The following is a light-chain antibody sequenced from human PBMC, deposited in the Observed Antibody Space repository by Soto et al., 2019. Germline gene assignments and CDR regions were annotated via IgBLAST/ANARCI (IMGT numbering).Light chain of an antibody. CDR2: STN. CDR3: AAWDGSLNVVL. Sequence: QSVLTQPPSASGTPGQRVTISCSGSSYNIGSNTVNWYQQLPGSAPKLLIYSTNQRPSGVPDRFSGSKSGTSASLAISGLQSEYEADYYCAAWDGSLNVVLFGGGTKLTVL. CDR1: SYNIGSNT. V-gene: IGLV1-44*01. J-gene: IGLJ2*01.